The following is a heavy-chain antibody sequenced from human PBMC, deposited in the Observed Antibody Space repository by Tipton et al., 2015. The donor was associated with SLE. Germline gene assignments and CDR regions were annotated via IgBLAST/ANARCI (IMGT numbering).Heavy chain of an antibody. V-gene: IGHV3-7*01. CDR2: IKQDGSQK. Sequence: SLRLSCEASGFTFSSYWMSWVRQAPGKGLEWVANIKQDGSQKNSVDSVKGRFTISRDNAKNSLFLQMNSLRAEDTALYYCASGVYGSGDALDIWGQGTMVTVSS. CDR1: GFTFSSYW. D-gene: IGHD3-10*01. CDR3: ASGVYGSGDALDI. J-gene: IGHJ3*02.